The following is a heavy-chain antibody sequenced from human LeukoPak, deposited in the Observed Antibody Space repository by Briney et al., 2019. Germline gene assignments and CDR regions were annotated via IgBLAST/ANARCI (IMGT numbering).Heavy chain of an antibody. D-gene: IGHD3-10*01. Sequence: GESLKISCKGSGYSFTSYWIGWVRQMPGKGLEWMGIIYPGDSDTRYSLSFQGQVTISADKSISTAYLQWSSLKASDTAMYYCARLGYYYGSGSYRHFDYWGQGTLVTVSS. CDR2: IYPGDSDT. V-gene: IGHV5-51*01. CDR1: GYSFTSYW. CDR3: ARLGYYYGSGSYRHFDY. J-gene: IGHJ4*02.